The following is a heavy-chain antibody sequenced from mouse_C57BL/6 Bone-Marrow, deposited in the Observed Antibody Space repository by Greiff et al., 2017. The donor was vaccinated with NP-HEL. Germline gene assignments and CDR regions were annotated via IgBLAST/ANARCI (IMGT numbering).Heavy chain of an antibody. CDR1: GYTFTSYG. D-gene: IGHD2-3*01. Sequence: VQLKESGAELVRPGSSVKMSCKTSGYTFTSYGINWVKQRPGQGLEWIGYIYIGNGYTEYNEKFTGKATLTSDTSSSTSYMQLSSMTSEDSAIYICTRQGIYDGYLFYYAMDYWGQGTSVTVSS. V-gene: IGHV1-58*01. CDR3: TRQGIYDGYLFYYAMDY. CDR2: IYIGNGYT. J-gene: IGHJ4*01.